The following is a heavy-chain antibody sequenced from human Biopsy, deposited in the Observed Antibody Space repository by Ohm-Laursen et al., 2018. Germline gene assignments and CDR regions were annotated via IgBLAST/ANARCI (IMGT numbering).Heavy chain of an antibody. CDR2: ASYSGYT. CDR1: DDSIRNFY. V-gene: IGHV4-59*08. D-gene: IGHD3-3*01. CDR3: ARLGNFWNAEDGLDL. Sequence: SETLSLTCTVSDDSIRNFYWTWIRQPPGQGLEWIGHASYSGYTNYNPSLKSRVTISVDTSKNHFSLNLRSVTAADTAVYSCARLGNFWNAEDGLDLWGLETMVTVSS. J-gene: IGHJ3*01.